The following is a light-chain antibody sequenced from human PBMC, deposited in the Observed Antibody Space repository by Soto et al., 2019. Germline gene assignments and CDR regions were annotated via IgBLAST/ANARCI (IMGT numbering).Light chain of an antibody. Sequence: IQMTQSPSSLSESVVDRVTITCLASQSISSYLNWYQQKPGKAPKVLIYGASNLQSGVPPRFSGSGSGTDFTLAISSLQPEDSATYYCLQDINYPWTFGQGTKVDIK. CDR2: GAS. V-gene: IGKV1-6*01. J-gene: IGKJ1*01. CDR3: LQDINYPWT. CDR1: QSISSY.